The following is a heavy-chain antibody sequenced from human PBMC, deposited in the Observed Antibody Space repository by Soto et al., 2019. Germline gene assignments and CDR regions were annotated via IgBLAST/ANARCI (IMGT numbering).Heavy chain of an antibody. CDR3: ARQRGIAVAGTSFDY. Sequence: GESLKISCKGSGYSFTSYWIGWVRQMPGKGLEWMGIIYPGDSDTRYSPSFQGQVTISADKSISTAYLQWSSLKASDTAMYYCARQRGIAVAGTSFDYWGQGTLXTVSS. CDR1: GYSFTSYW. J-gene: IGHJ4*02. D-gene: IGHD6-19*01. CDR2: IYPGDSDT. V-gene: IGHV5-51*01.